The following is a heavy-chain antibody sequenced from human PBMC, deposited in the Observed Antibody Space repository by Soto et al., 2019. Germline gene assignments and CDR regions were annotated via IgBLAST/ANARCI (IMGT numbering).Heavy chain of an antibody. J-gene: IGHJ6*02. D-gene: IGHD3-3*01. V-gene: IGHV4-59*01. Sequence: SETLSLTCTVSGGSISTYYWSWIRQPPGKGLEWIGYIYHNGATSYNSSLKSRVTISLDTSKNQFSLNLSSVTPADTAVYYCARGGGGSGYGSVVRMDVWGQGTTVTVFS. CDR1: GGSISTYY. CDR2: IYHNGAT. CDR3: ARGGGGSGYGSVVRMDV.